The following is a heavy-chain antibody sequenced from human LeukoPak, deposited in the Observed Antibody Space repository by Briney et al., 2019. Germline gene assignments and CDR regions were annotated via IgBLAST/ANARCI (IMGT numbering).Heavy chain of an antibody. CDR2: IYNSGST. Sequence: SETLSLTCTVSGGSISNYYWSWIRQPPGKGLEWIGYIYNSGSTNYNPSLKSRVTISVDTSKNQFSLKLSSVTAADTAEYYCAREPYGSGTFDYWGQGTLVTVSA. D-gene: IGHD3-10*01. CDR3: AREPYGSGTFDY. J-gene: IGHJ4*02. CDR1: GGSISNYY. V-gene: IGHV4-59*01.